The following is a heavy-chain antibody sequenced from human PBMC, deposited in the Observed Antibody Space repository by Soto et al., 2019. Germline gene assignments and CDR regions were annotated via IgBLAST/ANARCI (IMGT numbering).Heavy chain of an antibody. Sequence: QVQLVQSGAEVRKPGASVKVSCKASGYTFTTYGISWVRQGPGQGLEWMGGISGYNGHTKHAQKFQGRVTMTTDTSTSTVYIDLRSLRSDDTAVYYCAREGEMPYYYYGLDVWVEGTTGNVSS. CDR3: AREGEMPYYYYGLDV. J-gene: IGHJ6*04. CDR2: ISGYNGHT. V-gene: IGHV1-18*01. CDR1: GYTFTTYG. D-gene: IGHD3-16*01.